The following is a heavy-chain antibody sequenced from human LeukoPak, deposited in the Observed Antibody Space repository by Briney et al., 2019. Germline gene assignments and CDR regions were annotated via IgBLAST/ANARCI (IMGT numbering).Heavy chain of an antibody. J-gene: IGHJ3*02. CDR1: GFPFANTW. CDR2: IKSKHDGATT. CDR3: ATVIFVYSAFDI. D-gene: IGHD3-16*02. Sequence: MPGGSLRLSCSASGFPFANTWMTWVRQAPGKGLEWVGRIKSKHDGATTDYAAPVKGRFTISRDDSKNTLYLQMTSLNAEDSAVYFCATVIFVYSAFDIWGQGTVVTVSS. V-gene: IGHV3-15*01.